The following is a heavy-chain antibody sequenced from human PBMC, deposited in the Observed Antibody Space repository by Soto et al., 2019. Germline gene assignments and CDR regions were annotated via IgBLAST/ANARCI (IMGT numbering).Heavy chain of an antibody. Sequence: PGVSLRLSCAASGFTFSSSSITWVLQAPGKGLEWVSSISSSSSYIYYADSVKGRFTISRDNAKYSLYLQMNSLRAEDTAVYYCARGRYCSGGSCYAAAFYIWGQETRVTVSS. CDR3: ARGRYCSGGSCYAAAFYI. J-gene: IGHJ3*02. D-gene: IGHD2-15*01. V-gene: IGHV3-21*01. CDR2: ISSSSSYI. CDR1: GFTFSSSS.